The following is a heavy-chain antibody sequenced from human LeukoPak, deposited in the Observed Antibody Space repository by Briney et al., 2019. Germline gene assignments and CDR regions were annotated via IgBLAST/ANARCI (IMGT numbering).Heavy chain of an antibody. Sequence: ASVKVSCKASGYTFTMFDINWVRQAAGQGLEWMGWMNPNSGNTGYAQRFQGSVTFIRNTSINTAYLELSSLRSEDTAVYYCTTDEGRTPATANIEAAARENYWGQGTLVTVSS. J-gene: IGHJ4*02. CDR1: GYTFTMFD. D-gene: IGHD6-13*01. V-gene: IGHV1-8*03. CDR2: MNPNSGNT. CDR3: TTDEGRTPATANIEAAARENY.